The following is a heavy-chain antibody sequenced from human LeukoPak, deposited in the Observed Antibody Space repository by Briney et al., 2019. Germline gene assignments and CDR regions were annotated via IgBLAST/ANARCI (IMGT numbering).Heavy chain of an antibody. D-gene: IGHD6-6*01. CDR3: AKTSIAARPGYYYYYMDV. J-gene: IGHJ6*03. CDR1: GFTVSSNY. V-gene: IGHV3-53*01. CDR2: IYSGGST. Sequence: GGSLRLSCAASGFTVSSNYMSWVRQVPGKGLEWVSVIYSGGSTYYADSVKGRFTISRDNSKNTLYLQMNSLRAEDTAVYYCAKTSIAARPGYYYYYMDVWGKGTTVTVSS.